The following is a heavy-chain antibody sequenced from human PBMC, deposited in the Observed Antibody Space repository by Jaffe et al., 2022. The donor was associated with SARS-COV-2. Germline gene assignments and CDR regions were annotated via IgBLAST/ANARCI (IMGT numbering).Heavy chain of an antibody. CDR3: ARDQSGIGHFDY. Sequence: QVKLVESGGGVVQPGRSLRLSCAASGFTFTRHAMHWVRQAPGKGLEWVSIISYDGSNKNYADSVKGRFTTSRDASSDTLYLQMSSLRADDTAVYYCARDQSGIGHFDYWGQGTLVTVS. J-gene: IGHJ4*02. V-gene: IGHV3-30*04. CDR2: ISYDGSNK. CDR1: GFTFTRHA. D-gene: IGHD5-12*01.